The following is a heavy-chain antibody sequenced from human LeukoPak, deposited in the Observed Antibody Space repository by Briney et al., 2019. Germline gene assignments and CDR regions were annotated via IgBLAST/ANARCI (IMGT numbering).Heavy chain of an antibody. V-gene: IGHV3-30-3*01. Sequence: GGSLRLSCAASGFTFSSYAMHWVRQAPGKGLEWVAVISYDGSNKYYADSVKGRFTVSRDNPKNTLYLHMNSLRAEDTAVYYCASRRGHSYGNDWYFDLWGRGTLVTVSS. CDR3: ASRRGHSYGNDWYFDL. D-gene: IGHD5-18*01. CDR2: ISYDGSNK. CDR1: GFTFSSYA. J-gene: IGHJ2*01.